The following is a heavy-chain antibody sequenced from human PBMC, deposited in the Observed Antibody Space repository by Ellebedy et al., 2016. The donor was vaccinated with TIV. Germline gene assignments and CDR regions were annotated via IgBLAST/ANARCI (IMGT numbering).Heavy chain of an antibody. Sequence: GESLKISXAASGFTFSSYAMHWVRQAPGKGLEWVAVISYDGSNKYYADSVKGRFTISRDNSKNTLYLQMNSLRAEDTAVYYCAKVPSLSGIKYYGMDVWGQGTTVTVSS. V-gene: IGHV3-30-3*01. D-gene: IGHD1-14*01. CDR3: AKVPSLSGIKYYGMDV. J-gene: IGHJ6*02. CDR2: ISYDGSNK. CDR1: GFTFSSYA.